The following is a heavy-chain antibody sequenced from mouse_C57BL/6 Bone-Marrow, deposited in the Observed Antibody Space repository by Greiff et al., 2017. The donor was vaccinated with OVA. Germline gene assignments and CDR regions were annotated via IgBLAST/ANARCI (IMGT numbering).Heavy chain of an antibody. CDR2: IDPSDSYT. CDR1: GYTFTSYW. V-gene: IGHV1-59*01. Sequence: QVQLQQPGAELVRPGTSVTLSCKASGYTFTSYWMHWVKQRPGQGLEWIGVIDPSDSYTNYNQKFKGKATLTVDTSSSTAYMQLSSLTSEDSAVYYCARKNYYFDYWGQGTTLTVSS. CDR3: ARKNYYFDY. J-gene: IGHJ2*01.